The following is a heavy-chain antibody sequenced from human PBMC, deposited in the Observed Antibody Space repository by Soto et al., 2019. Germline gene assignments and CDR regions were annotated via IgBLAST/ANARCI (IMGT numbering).Heavy chain of an antibody. V-gene: IGHV3-7*01. CDR1: GFTFSEYW. J-gene: IGHJ4*02. D-gene: IGHD1-20*01. CDR3: ARDVYHGYFDY. CDR2: IRQDEGEM. Sequence: EVKLVESGGGLVQTEGSLRLSCAASGFTFSEYWMSWVRQAPGKGLEWVANIRQDEGEMYYVDSVKGRFTISRDNTKNSLYLQMNSLRVEDTAVYFCARDVYHGYFDYWGQGTLVTVAS.